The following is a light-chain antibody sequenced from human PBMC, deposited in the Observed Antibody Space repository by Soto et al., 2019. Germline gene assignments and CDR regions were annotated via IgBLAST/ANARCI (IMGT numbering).Light chain of an antibody. J-gene: IGLJ1*01. V-gene: IGLV2-14*01. Sequence: QCLLTQPASVSGSPGQSITISCTGTISDVGTYNHVSWYQQHPGKAPQLIIYEVSSRPSGLSNRFSASKSGNTASLTISGLQAEDEADYYCCSYTTSSTLAFGTGTKVTVL. CDR2: EVS. CDR1: ISDVGTYNH. CDR3: CSYTTSSTLA.